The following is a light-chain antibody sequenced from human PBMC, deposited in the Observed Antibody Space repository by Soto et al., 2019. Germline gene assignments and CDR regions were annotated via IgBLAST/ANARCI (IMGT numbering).Light chain of an antibody. Sequence: VGDRVIIICRASQSISSWLAWYQQKPGKAPKLLIYKASSLESGVPSRFSCSGSGTEFTLTISSLLPDDLATYYCEQYTTYLWTFGQATK. V-gene: IGKV1-5*03. CDR1: QSISSW. CDR3: EQYTTYLWT. CDR2: KAS. J-gene: IGKJ1*01.